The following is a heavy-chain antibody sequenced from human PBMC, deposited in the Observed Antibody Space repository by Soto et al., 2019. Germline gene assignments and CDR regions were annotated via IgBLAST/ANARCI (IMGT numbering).Heavy chain of an antibody. D-gene: IGHD6-13*01. CDR2: IHYSGTT. CDR1: GGSMRNYF. Sequence: SETLSLTCTVSGGSMRNYFWTWIRQPPGKGLEWIGYIHYSGTTSFFPSYNPSLRSRVTISEDTSKNQFSLKLLPVTTADTAMYFCAAGEASSRNLAPYYLDFWGQGTLVTVSS. J-gene: IGHJ4*02. CDR3: AAGEASSRNLAPYYLDF. V-gene: IGHV4-59*01.